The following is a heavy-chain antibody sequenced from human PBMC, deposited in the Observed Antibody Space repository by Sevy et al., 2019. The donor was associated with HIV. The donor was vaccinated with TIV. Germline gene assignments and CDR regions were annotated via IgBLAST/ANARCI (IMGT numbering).Heavy chain of an antibody. D-gene: IGHD2-2*02. CDR2: IGTAGDT. J-gene: IGHJ4*02. CDR3: ARDSGHHTLDY. V-gene: IGHV3-13*01. Sequence: GGSLRLSCAASGFTFSSYDMHWVRQATGKGLEWVSAIGTAGDTYYPGSVKGRFTISRENAKNSLYLQMNSLRAGDTAVYYCARDSGHHTLDYWGQGTLVTVSS. CDR1: GFTFSSYD.